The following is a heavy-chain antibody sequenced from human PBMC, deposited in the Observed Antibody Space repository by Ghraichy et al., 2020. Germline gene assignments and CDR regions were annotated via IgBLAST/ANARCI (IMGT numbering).Heavy chain of an antibody. J-gene: IGHJ4*02. CDR3: ARLPLKLSPSDY. Sequence: SETLSLTCTVSGGSISSSSYYWGWIRQPPGKGLEWIGSIYYSGSTYYNPSLKSRVTISVDTSKNQFSLKLSSVTAADTAVYYCARLPLKLSPSDYWGQGTLVTVSS. D-gene: IGHD1-1*01. CDR2: IYYSGST. CDR1: GGSISSSSYY. V-gene: IGHV4-39*01.